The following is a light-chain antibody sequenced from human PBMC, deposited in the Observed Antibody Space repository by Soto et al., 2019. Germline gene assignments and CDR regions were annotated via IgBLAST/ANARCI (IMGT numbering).Light chain of an antibody. V-gene: IGKV3-20*01. CDR3: QQYDSSPLYT. CDR1: QGVRGNY. Sequence: DIVLTQSPGTLSLSPGERATLSCRASQGVRGNYLAWYQQKPGQAPRLLIYGASSRATGIPDRFSGSGSGTDFTLTISRLEPEDFAVYYCQQYDSSPLYTFGQGTKLEIK. CDR2: GAS. J-gene: IGKJ2*01.